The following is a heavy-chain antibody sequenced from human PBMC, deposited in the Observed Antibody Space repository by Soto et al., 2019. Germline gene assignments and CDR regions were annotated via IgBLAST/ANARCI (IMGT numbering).Heavy chain of an antibody. J-gene: IGHJ4*02. V-gene: IGHV1-8*01. CDR1: GYTFTSYD. D-gene: IGHD6-19*01. CDR2: MNPNSVNT. CDR3: ASVYSSGWSNSFDY. Sequence: ASVKVSCKASGYTFTSYDINWVRQATGQGLEWMGWMNPNSVNTGYAQKFQGRVTMTRNTSISTAYMELSSLRSEDTAVYYCASVYSSGWSNSFDYWGQGTLVTVSS.